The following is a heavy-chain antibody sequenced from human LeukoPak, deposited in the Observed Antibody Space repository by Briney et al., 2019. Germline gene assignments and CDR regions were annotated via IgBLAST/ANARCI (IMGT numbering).Heavy chain of an antibody. J-gene: IGHJ6*03. CDR3: ARDRAYSSGWYFSYSDYMDV. CDR2: ISSSGSTI. D-gene: IGHD6-19*01. Sequence: GGSLRLSCAASGFTFSSYEMNWVRQAPGKGLEWVSYISSSGSTIYYADSVKGRFTISRDNAKNSLYLQMNSLRAEDTAVYYCARDRAYSSGWYFSYSDYMDVWGKGTTVTISS. V-gene: IGHV3-48*03. CDR1: GFTFSSYE.